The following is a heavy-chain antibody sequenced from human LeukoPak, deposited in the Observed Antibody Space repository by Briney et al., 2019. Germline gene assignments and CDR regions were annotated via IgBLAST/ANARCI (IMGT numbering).Heavy chain of an antibody. J-gene: IGHJ3*02. CDR2: IYPGDSDT. CDR1: GSSFTSYW. D-gene: IGHD6-13*01. V-gene: IGHV5-51*01. CDR3: AGGRGSLEAFDI. Sequence: GASLQISCEGSGSSFTSYWIGWGRQLPGKGLEWMGIIYPGDSDTRYSPSFQGQVTISADKSISTASLQWSSLKASDTAMYYCAGGRGSLEAFDIWGQGTMVTVSS.